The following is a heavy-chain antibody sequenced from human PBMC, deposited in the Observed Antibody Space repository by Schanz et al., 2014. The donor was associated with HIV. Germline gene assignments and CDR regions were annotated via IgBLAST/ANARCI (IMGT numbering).Heavy chain of an antibody. CDR3: ARDVINYDFWSGYYT. D-gene: IGHD3-3*01. J-gene: IGHJ5*02. CDR2: INWNGGST. Sequence: EVQLLESGGGLVQPGGSLRLSCAASGFTFDDYGMSWVRQAPGKGLEWVSGINWNGGSTGYADSVKGRFTVSRDNSKNTLYLQMNSLRVEDTAVYFCARDVINYDFWSGYYTWGQGTRVTVSS. V-gene: IGHV3-20*04. CDR1: GFTFDDYG.